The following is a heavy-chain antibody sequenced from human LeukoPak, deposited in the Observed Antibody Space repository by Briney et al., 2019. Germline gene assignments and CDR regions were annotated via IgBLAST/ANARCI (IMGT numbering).Heavy chain of an antibody. V-gene: IGHV1-3*01. CDR1: GYTFTSYA. Sequence: GASVKVSCKASGYTFTSYAMHWVRQAPGQRLEWMGWINAGNGNTKCSQKFQGRVTVTRDTSASTAYMELSSLRSEDTAVYYCARGIAAANPDYWGQGTLVTVSS. CDR3: ARGIAAANPDY. D-gene: IGHD6-13*01. J-gene: IGHJ4*02. CDR2: INAGNGNT.